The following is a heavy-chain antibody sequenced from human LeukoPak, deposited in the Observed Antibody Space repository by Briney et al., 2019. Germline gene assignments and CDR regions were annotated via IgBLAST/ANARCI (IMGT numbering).Heavy chain of an antibody. V-gene: IGHV3-66*01. J-gene: IGHJ4*02. Sequence: GGSLRLSCAASGFVVSSNYMSWVRQAPGKGLHWVSGINSGGSTHYADSVKARFSISRDESRNTLILEMKSLRVEDTAVYYCARDRLIGSFDYWGQGVLVTVSS. CDR2: INSGGST. CDR3: ARDRLIGSFDY. CDR1: GFVVSSNY. D-gene: IGHD3-16*01.